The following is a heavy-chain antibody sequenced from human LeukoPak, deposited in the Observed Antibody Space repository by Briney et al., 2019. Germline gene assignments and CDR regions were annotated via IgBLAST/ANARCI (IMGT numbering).Heavy chain of an antibody. CDR2: ISAYNGNT. V-gene: IGHV1-18*01. CDR1: GYTFTNYG. J-gene: IGHJ3*02. CDR3: ARAALDSKFAFDI. Sequence: ASVKVSCKASGYTFTNYGISWVRQAPGQGLEWMGWISAYNGNTNYAQNLQGRVTMTTDTSTSTAYMGVRSLRSDDTAVYYCARAALDSKFAFDIWGQGTMVTVSS.